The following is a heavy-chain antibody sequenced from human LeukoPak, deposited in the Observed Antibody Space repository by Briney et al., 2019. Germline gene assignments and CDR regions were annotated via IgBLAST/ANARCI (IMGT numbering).Heavy chain of an antibody. D-gene: IGHD5-18*01. CDR1: GFTLGSHD. J-gene: IGHJ4*02. CDR3: VREARGYHYTYFDY. V-gene: IGHV3-13*01. CDR2: VSSGFHA. Sequence: GGSLRLSCTASGFTLGSHDMHWVRHIPGQGLEWVAAVSSGFHAFFADSVQGRFTVSREDARNSLYLQMNSLRAGDTAAYYCVREARGYHYTYFDYWGQGTLVTVSS.